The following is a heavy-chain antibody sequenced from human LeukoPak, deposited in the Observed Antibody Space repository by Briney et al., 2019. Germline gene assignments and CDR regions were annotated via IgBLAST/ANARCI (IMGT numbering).Heavy chain of an antibody. V-gene: IGHV3-7*04. D-gene: IGHD1-26*01. CDR2: IKPEGSEK. CDR3: TRVFILEVEDY. CDR1: GFTYSNSL. Sequence: GESLRLSCAASGFTYSNSLVNWGRQAPGKGLEGVANIKPEGSEKNYVDSVKGRFTISRDNADNLLYLQMNSLKVEDTAVYFCTRVFILEVEDYWGQGTLVTVSS. J-gene: IGHJ4*02.